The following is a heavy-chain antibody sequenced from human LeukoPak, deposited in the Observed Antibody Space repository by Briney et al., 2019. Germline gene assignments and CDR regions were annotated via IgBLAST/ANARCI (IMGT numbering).Heavy chain of an antibody. D-gene: IGHD3-10*02. V-gene: IGHV4-34*01. Sequence: PSETLSLTCAVYGGSFSGYYWSWIRQPPGKGLEWIGEINHSGSTNYNPSLKSRVTISVDTSKNQFSLKLSSVTAADTAVYYGARGRRPPMLRDYYGMDVWGKGTTVTVSS. CDR3: ARGRRPPMLRDYYGMDV. CDR1: GGSFSGYY. J-gene: IGHJ6*04. CDR2: INHSGST.